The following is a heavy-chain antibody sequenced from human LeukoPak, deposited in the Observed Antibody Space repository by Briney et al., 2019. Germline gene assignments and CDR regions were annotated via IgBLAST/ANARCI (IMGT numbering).Heavy chain of an antibody. Sequence: PSETLSLTCTVSGGSISSYHWSWIRQPPGKGLEWIGYIYYSGSTNYNPSPKSRVTISVDTSKNQFSLKLSSVTAADTAVYYCARDLPDCSSTSCYRLSGSYRFTLVDYWGQGTLVTVSS. CDR3: ARDLPDCSSTSCYRLSGSYRFTLVDY. CDR1: GGSISSYH. V-gene: IGHV4-59*12. J-gene: IGHJ4*02. CDR2: IYYSGST. D-gene: IGHD2-2*02.